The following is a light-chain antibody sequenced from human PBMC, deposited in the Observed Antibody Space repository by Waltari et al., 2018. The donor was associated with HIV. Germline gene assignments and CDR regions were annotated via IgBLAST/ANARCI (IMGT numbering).Light chain of an antibody. CDR2: DAS. Sequence: DIQMTQSPSSLSASVGARVTITCQASQAISNYLNWYQQKPGKAPKLLIHDASKLEIGVPLRFRGSGSGTDFTFTISSLQPEDVATYYCQQFDNLPLTFGGGTRVEIK. V-gene: IGKV1-33*01. CDR1: QAISNY. CDR3: QQFDNLPLT. J-gene: IGKJ4*01.